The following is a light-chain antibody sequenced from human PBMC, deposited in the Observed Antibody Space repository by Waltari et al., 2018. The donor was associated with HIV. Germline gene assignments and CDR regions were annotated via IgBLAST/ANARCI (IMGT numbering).Light chain of an antibody. CDR2: DVT. V-gene: IGLV2-8*01. CDR3: ASHAGSKDV. J-gene: IGLJ2*01. Sequence: QSALTQPPSASGSPGQSVTISCTGTSSDVGAYNYVSWFQQHPGKAPKLMIYDVTKRPSGVPVRFPVSKAGNTASLTVSGLQAEDEADYYCASHAGSKDVFGGGTRLTVL. CDR1: SSDVGAYNY.